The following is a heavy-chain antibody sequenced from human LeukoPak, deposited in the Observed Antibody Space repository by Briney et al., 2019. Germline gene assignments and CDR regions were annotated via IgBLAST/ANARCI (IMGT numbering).Heavy chain of an antibody. Sequence: GGPLRLSCAASGFTFSSYAMSWVRQAPGKGLEWVSLISSSGDSAYFADSVKGRFTISRDNSRNTLYLQMSSLRAEDTALYYCATTLRSLDSPFDYWGQGTLVTVSS. CDR3: ATTLRSLDSPFDY. V-gene: IGHV3-23*01. D-gene: IGHD3-9*01. J-gene: IGHJ4*02. CDR1: GFTFSSYA. CDR2: ISSSGDSA.